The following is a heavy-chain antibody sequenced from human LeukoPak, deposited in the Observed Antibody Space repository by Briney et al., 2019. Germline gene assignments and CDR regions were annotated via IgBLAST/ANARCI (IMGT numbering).Heavy chain of an antibody. CDR3: ARQFRDSSGYYSYYFDY. CDR2: IYPGDSDT. D-gene: IGHD3-22*01. Sequence: GESLKISCKGSGYSFTTYWIGWVRQMPGRGLEWMGIIYPGDSDTRYSPSFQGQVTISADKSISTAYLQWSSLKASDTAMYYCARQFRDSSGYYSYYFDYWGQGTPVTVSS. J-gene: IGHJ4*02. CDR1: GYSFTTYW. V-gene: IGHV5-51*01.